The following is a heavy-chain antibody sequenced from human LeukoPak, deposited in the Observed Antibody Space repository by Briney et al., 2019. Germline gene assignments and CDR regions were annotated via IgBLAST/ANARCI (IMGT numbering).Heavy chain of an antibody. J-gene: IGHJ3*02. CDR1: GFTFSSYS. D-gene: IGHD2-15*01. CDR3: ASNIGSGPDI. Sequence: GGSLRLSCAASGFTFSSYSMNWVRQAPGKGLEWVSFISSSRSYIYYADSVKGRFTISRDNAKNSLYLQMNSLRAEDTAVYYCASNIGSGPDIWGQGTMVTVSS. V-gene: IGHV3-21*01. CDR2: ISSSRSYI.